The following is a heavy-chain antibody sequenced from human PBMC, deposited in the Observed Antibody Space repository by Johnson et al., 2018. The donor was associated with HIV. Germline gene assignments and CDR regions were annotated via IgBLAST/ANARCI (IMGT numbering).Heavy chain of an antibody. V-gene: IGHV3-20*04. CDR3: ARGRPWGWELRRDAFDI. CDR1: GFTFDDYG. CDR2: MNWNGGST. Sequence: EVQLVESGGGVVRPGGSLRLSCATSGFTFDDYGMSWVRQAPGKGLEWVSGMNWNGGSTGYADSVKGRCILSRDNAKSSLYLQMNSLRAEDTALYYCARGRPWGWELRRDAFDIWGQGTMVTVSS. J-gene: IGHJ3*02. D-gene: IGHD1-26*01.